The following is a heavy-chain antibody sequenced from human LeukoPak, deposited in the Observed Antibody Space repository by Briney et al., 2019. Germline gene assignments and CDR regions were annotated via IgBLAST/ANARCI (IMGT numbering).Heavy chain of an antibody. V-gene: IGHV3-23*01. CDR3: AKGGYDFWSGYLDY. Sequence: GGSLRLSCAASGFTFSSYAMSWVRQAPGKGLEWVSAISGSGGSTYYADSVKGRFTISRDNSKNTLYLQMNSLRAEDTAVYYCAKGGYDFWSGYLDYWGQGTLSPSPQ. D-gene: IGHD3-3*01. J-gene: IGHJ4*02. CDR2: ISGSGGST. CDR1: GFTFSSYA.